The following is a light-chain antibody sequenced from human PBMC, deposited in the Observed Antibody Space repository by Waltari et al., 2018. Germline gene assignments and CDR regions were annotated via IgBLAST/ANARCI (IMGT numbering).Light chain of an antibody. CDR1: SSDVGGYNY. CDR2: EVI. J-gene: IGLJ2*01. V-gene: IGLV2-8*01. Sequence: QSALTQPPSASGSPGQSVTISCTGTSSDVGGYNYVSWYQQHPGKAPKILIYEVIHRASGVPDGFSGSKSGNTASLTVSGLQAEDEADYFCSSYGGSNNVVFGGGTTLTGL. CDR3: SSYGGSNNVV.